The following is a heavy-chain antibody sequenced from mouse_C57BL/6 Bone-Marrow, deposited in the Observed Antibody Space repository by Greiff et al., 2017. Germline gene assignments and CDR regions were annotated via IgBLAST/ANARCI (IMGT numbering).Heavy chain of an antibody. CDR3: ARIYGSSRGGFAY. Sequence: DVHLVESGGDLVKPGGSLKLSCAASGFTFSSYGMSWVRQTPDKRLEWVATISSGGSYTYYPDSVKGRFTISRDNAKNTLYLQMSSLKSEDTAMYYCARIYGSSRGGFAYWGQGTLVTVSA. D-gene: IGHD1-1*01. CDR1: GFTFSSYG. J-gene: IGHJ3*01. V-gene: IGHV5-6*01. CDR2: ISSGGSYT.